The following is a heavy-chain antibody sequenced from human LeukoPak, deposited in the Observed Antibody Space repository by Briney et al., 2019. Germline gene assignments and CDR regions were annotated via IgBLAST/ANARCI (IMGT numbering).Heavy chain of an antibody. V-gene: IGHV3-30-3*01. CDR3: ARNHDYGDYFDY. D-gene: IGHD4-17*01. J-gene: IGHJ4*02. Sequence: QTGGSLRLSCAASGFTFSSYAMHWVRQAPGKGLEWVAVISYDGSNKYYADSVKGRFTISRDNSKNTLYLQMNSLRAEDTAVYYCARNHDYGDYFDYWGQGTLVTVSS. CDR1: GFTFSSYA. CDR2: ISYDGSNK.